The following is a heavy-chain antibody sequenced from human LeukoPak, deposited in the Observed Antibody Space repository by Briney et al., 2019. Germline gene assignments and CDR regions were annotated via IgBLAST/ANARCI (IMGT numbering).Heavy chain of an antibody. V-gene: IGHV3-30*04. CDR2: ISYDGSNK. Sequence: PGGSLRLSCAASGFTFSSYAMHWVRQAPGKGLEWVAVISYDGSNKYYADSVKGRFTISRDNSKNTLYLQMNSLGAEDTAVYYCARDQAQVAATGFDYWGQGTLVTVSS. CDR1: GFTFSSYA. CDR3: ARDQAQVAATGFDY. J-gene: IGHJ4*02. D-gene: IGHD2-15*01.